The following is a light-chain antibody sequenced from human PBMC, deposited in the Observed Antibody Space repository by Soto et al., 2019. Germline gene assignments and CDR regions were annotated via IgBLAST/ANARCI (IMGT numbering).Light chain of an antibody. CDR2: GAA. V-gene: IGKV3-20*01. Sequence: EIVLTQSPGTLSLSPGQRVSLSCRASQSVSSTYLAWYQQKPGQAPRLLIYGAAYRSTGIPDRFSGSGSGPDFTLTISRLEPEDLAVYYCQHYGSSPPYTFGQGTKLEI. CDR3: QHYGSSPPYT. J-gene: IGKJ2*01. CDR1: QSVSSTY.